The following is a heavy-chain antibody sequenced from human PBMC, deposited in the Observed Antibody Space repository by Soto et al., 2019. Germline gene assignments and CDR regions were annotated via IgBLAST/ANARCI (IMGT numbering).Heavy chain of an antibody. Sequence: GGSLRLSCAASGFTVSSKYMTWVRQAPGKGLEWVSVIYGGGTTYYADSVKGRFTISRDNSKNTLYLQVNSLRAEDTAVYYCAKVSSGWYAGVFDLCAQRTPVPVSA. D-gene: IGHD6-13*01. CDR1: GFTVSSKY. V-gene: IGHV3-53*01. CDR2: IYGGGTT. J-gene: IGHJ5*02. CDR3: AKVSSGWYAGVFDL.